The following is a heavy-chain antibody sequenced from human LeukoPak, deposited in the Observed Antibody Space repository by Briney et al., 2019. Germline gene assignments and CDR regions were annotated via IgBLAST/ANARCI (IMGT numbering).Heavy chain of an antibody. CDR3: ARPVAGISKYYYYYYYMDV. V-gene: IGHV3-11*04. Sequence: KPGGSLRLSCAASGFTFSDYYMSWIRQAPGKGLEWVSYISSSGSTIYYADSVKGRFTISRDNAKNSLYLQMNSLRAEDTAVYYCARPVAGISKYYYYYYYMDVWGKGTTVTVSS. J-gene: IGHJ6*03. CDR1: GFTFSDYY. D-gene: IGHD2-15*01. CDR2: ISSSGSTI.